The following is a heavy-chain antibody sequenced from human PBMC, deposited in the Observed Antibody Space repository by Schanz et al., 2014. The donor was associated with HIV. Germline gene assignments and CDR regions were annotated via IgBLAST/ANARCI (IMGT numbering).Heavy chain of an antibody. V-gene: IGHV3-30*03. D-gene: IGHD3-16*01. Sequence: QVQLVESGGGVVQPGRSLRLSCAASGFTFSTYGMHWVRQGPGKGLEWVAFISYDGSNKYYADSVKGRFTISRDNSKNTLYPQMNSLRGEDTAVYYCARVANWDYYGMDVWGRGTTVTVSS. CDR1: GFTFSTYG. CDR3: ARVANWDYYGMDV. CDR2: ISYDGSNK. J-gene: IGHJ6*02.